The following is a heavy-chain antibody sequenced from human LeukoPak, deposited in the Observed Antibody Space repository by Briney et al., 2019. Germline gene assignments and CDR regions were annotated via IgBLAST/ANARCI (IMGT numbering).Heavy chain of an antibody. CDR1: GFTFSSYG. D-gene: IGHD1-26*01. Sequence: PGRSLRLSCAASGFTFSSYGMHWVRQAPGKGLEWVAVISYSGNNIYYADSVKGRFTISRDNSKNSLYLQMNSLRAEDTAVYYCAGGESGSFDYWGQGTLVTVSS. CDR3: AGGESGSFDY. V-gene: IGHV3-30*03. CDR2: ISYSGNNI. J-gene: IGHJ4*02.